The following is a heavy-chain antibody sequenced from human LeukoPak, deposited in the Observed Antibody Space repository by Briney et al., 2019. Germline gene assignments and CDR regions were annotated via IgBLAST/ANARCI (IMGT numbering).Heavy chain of an antibody. CDR2: IKQDGSEK. D-gene: IGHD4-23*01. V-gene: IGHV3-7*03. CDR3: AREVATQDYYYYMDV. CDR1: GFTFSSYW. Sequence: PGGSLRLSCAASGFTFSSYWMSWVRQAPGKGLEWVANIKQDGSEKYYVGSVRGRFTTSRDNAKNSLYLQMNSLRAEDTAFYCCAREVATQDYYYYMDVWGKGTTVTVSS. J-gene: IGHJ6*03.